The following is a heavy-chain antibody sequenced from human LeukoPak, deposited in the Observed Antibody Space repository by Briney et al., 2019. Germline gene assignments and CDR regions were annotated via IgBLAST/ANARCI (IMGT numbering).Heavy chain of an antibody. V-gene: IGHV4-34*01. CDR3: ARAVYGSGSYFHYYYYYYMDV. D-gene: IGHD3-10*01. CDR1: GGSFSGYY. CDR2: INHSGST. J-gene: IGHJ6*03. Sequence: SETLSLTCAVYGGSFSGYYWSWIRQPPGKGLEWIGEINHSGSTNYNPSLKSRVTISVDTSKNQFSLKLSSVTAADTAVYYCARAVYGSGSYFHYYYYYYMDVWGKGTTVTISS.